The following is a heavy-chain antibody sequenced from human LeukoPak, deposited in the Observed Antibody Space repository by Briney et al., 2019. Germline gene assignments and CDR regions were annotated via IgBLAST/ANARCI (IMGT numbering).Heavy chain of an antibody. D-gene: IGHD4-23*01. CDR2: IYTSGST. Sequence: SETLSLTCTVAGGSISIYYWSWIRQPAGKGLEWIGRIYTSGSTNYNPSLKSRVTISVDTSKNQFSLKLSSVTAADTAVYYCARVQAYGGKGYFDYWGQGTLVTVSS. V-gene: IGHV4-4*07. CDR1: GGSISIYY. J-gene: IGHJ4*02. CDR3: ARVQAYGGKGYFDY.